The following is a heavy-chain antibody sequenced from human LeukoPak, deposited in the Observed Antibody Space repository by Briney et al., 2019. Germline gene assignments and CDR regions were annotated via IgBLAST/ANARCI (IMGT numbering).Heavy chain of an antibody. D-gene: IGHD3-10*01. CDR1: GGSISSYY. V-gene: IGHV4-39*07. Sequence: SETLSLTCTVSGGSISSYYWGWIRQPPGKGLEWIGSVYYSGSTYYNPSLKSRVTISVDTSKNQFSLKLSSVTAADTAVYYCARETGSYFDYWGQGTLVTVSS. CDR2: VYYSGST. CDR3: ARETGSYFDY. J-gene: IGHJ4*02.